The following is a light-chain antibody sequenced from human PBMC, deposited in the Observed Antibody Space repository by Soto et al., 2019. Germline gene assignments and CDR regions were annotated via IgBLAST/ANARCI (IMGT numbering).Light chain of an antibody. CDR3: GSYTSATTWV. CDR2: RVI. J-gene: IGLJ3*02. V-gene: IGLV2-14*03. Sequence: QSALTQPASVSGSPGQSITISCTGTSSDIGRYDYVSWYQQFPGKAPKLMIYRVINRPSGVSDRFSGSKSGNSASLSTSGLQPEDEASYFCGSYTSATTWVFGGGTKLTVL. CDR1: SSDIGRYDY.